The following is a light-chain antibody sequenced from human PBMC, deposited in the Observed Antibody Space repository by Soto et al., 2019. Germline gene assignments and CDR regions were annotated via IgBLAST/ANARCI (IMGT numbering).Light chain of an antibody. CDR1: TGTDTSTHY. CDR3: LLSYNGPHGLRVV. CDR2: DTD. V-gene: IGLV7-46*01. J-gene: IGLJ2*01. Sequence: QTVVTQEPSLTVSPGGTVTLTCGSSTGTDTSTHYPYWFQQKPGQAPRTLIYDTDNKHSWTPARFSGSLLGGKGALTLSGAQPDDEADYYCLLSYNGPHGLRVVFGGGTKVTVL.